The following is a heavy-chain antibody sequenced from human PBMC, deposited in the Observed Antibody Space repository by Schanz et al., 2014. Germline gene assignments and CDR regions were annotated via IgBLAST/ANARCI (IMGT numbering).Heavy chain of an antibody. CDR3: AKVDRTRYYAMDV. CDR1: GYTFNNHG. Sequence: QVQLVQSGGEVKKPGASATVSCKASGYTFNNHGISWVRQAPGQGLEWMGIINPSGGSTNYAQKFQGRVTMTADKSTSTVYMEVSGLRSEDTAVYYCAKVDRTRYYAMDVWGQGTTGTVSS. D-gene: IGHD3-9*01. CDR2: INPSGGST. J-gene: IGHJ6*02. V-gene: IGHV1-46*02.